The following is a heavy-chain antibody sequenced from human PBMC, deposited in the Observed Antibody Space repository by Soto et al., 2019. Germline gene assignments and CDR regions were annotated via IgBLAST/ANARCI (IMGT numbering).Heavy chain of an antibody. V-gene: IGHV3-23*01. CDR3: AITEGGSDGFGYYAGMDV. Sequence: GGSLRLSCAASGFTFSSYAMSWVRQAPGKGLEWVSAISGSGGSTYYADSVKDRSSISRDDSKNTLYLQMNRLRAEDTAVYYCAITEGGSDGFGYYAGMDVWGQGTTVTVSS. CDR2: ISGSGGST. CDR1: GFTFSSYA. D-gene: IGHD3-16*01. J-gene: IGHJ6*02.